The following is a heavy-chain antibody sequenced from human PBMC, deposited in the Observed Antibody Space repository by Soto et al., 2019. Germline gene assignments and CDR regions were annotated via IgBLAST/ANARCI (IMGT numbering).Heavy chain of an antibody. Sequence: SETLSLTCTVSGGSISSSSYYWGWIRQPPGKGLEWIGSIYYSGSTYYNPSLKSRVTISVDTSKNQFSLKLSSVTAADTAVYYCASITMIYFDYWGQGTLVTVSS. CDR3: ASITMIYFDY. CDR1: GGSISSSSYY. D-gene: IGHD3-22*01. J-gene: IGHJ4*02. CDR2: IYYSGST. V-gene: IGHV4-39*01.